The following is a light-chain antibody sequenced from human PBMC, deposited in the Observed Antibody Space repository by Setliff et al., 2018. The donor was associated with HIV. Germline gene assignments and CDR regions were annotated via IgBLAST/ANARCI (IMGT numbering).Light chain of an antibody. CDR2: NND. J-gene: IGLJ2*01. CDR3: ATSDDSLSAVV. V-gene: IGLV1-47*02. Sequence: VLTQPPSASGTPGQKVTISCSGSVSNIGRNSVFWYQQLPGTAPKLLMYNNDQRPSGVPDRFSGSKSGTSASLAISDLRSGDEADYYCATSDDSLSAVVFGGGTKVTVL. CDR1: VSNIGRNS.